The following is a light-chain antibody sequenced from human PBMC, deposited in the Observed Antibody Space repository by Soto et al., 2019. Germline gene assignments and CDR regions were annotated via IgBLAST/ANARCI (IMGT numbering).Light chain of an antibody. V-gene: IGLV2-14*01. J-gene: IGLJ1*01. CDR3: RSYTSSDTRV. CDR1: SSDVGGYNF. Sequence: QSALTQPASVSGSPGQSITISCTGTSSDVGGYNFVSWYQQHPGKAPKLIIYEVTNRPAGVSNRFSGSKSGNTASLTISGLQAEDEADYYCRSYTSSDTRVFGTGTKLTVL. CDR2: EVT.